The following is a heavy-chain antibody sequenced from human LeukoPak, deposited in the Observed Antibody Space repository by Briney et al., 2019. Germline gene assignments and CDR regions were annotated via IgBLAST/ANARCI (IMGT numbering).Heavy chain of an antibody. CDR2: ISGIGDRT. J-gene: IGHJ4*02. CDR3: ARGDYGGDYFDY. CDR1: GFTFSTYA. Sequence: GGSLRLSCAASGFTFSTYAMSWVRQAPGKGLEWVSAISGIGDRTYYADSVKGRFTISRDNSKNTLSLQMNSLRAEDTAVYYCARGDYGGDYFDYWGQGTLVTVSS. V-gene: IGHV3-23*01. D-gene: IGHD4-23*01.